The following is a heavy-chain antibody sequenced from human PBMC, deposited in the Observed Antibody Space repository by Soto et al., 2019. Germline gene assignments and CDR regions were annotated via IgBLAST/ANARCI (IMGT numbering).Heavy chain of an antibody. CDR1: GFTFSDHY. CDR2: IRNKTKRYTT. V-gene: IGHV3-72*01. CDR3: VRAPLAGLTTYFAF. D-gene: IGHD3-9*01. J-gene: IGHJ4*02. Sequence: HPGGSLRLSCAASGFTFSDHYMDWVRQAPGKGLEWVGRIRNKTKRYTTDYAASVNGRFTISRDDSENSLHLQMNSLKTEDTAVDYCVRAPLAGLTTYFAFWGPGTMVPVSP.